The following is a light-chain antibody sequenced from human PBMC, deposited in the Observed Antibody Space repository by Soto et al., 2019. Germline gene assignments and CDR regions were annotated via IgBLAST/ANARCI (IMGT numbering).Light chain of an antibody. CDR2: KAS. V-gene: IGKV1-5*03. J-gene: IGKJ1*01. Sequence: DIQMTQSPSTLSASVGDRVTITCRASQSISSWLAWYQQKPGKAPKLLIYKASSLESGVPSRFSGSGSGTEFTLTISSLQPDDFATYYCQQYNFYPWTFGQGTKVESK. CDR1: QSISSW. CDR3: QQYNFYPWT.